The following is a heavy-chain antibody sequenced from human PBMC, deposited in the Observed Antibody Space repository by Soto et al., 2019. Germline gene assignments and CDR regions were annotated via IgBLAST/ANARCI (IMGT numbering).Heavy chain of an antibody. D-gene: IGHD2-8*02. CDR3: ATSVGIAPTGEDGMDV. Sequence: SVKVSCKASGGTFSIYGFCWVRQAPGQGPERIGGIIPILTTPNYAQKFQGRVTIVADESTTTVYMELSSLKFEDTAVYYCATSVGIAPTGEDGMDVWGQGTSVTVSS. V-gene: IGHV1-69*13. CDR1: GGTFSIYG. CDR2: IIPILTTP. J-gene: IGHJ6*02.